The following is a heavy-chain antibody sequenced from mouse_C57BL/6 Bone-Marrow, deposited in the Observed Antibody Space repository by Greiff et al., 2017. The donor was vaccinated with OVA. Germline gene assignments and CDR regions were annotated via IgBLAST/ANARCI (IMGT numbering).Heavy chain of an antibody. Sequence: EVQLQQSGAELVRPGASVKLSCTASGFNIKDDSMPWVKQRPDQGLEWIGWIDPENGDTEYASKFQGKATITADTSSNTAYLQRSSLTSEDTAVYYCTNRGYYGFAYWGQGTLVTVAA. V-gene: IGHV14-4*01. CDR3: TNRGYYGFAY. J-gene: IGHJ3*01. CDR2: IDPENGDT. CDR1: GFNIKDDS. D-gene: IGHD2-3*01.